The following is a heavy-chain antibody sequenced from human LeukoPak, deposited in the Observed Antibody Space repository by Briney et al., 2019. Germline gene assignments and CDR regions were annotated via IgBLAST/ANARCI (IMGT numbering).Heavy chain of an antibody. Sequence: ASVKVSCKVSGYALSESSIHWVRQTPGEGFEWMGGFDIEDVETAYAQKFRGRVTMTEDTSTDTAYMELINLRSDDTAVYYCARGLGRDYGGNSAWGQGTLVTVSS. V-gene: IGHV1-24*01. CDR1: GYALSESS. D-gene: IGHD4-23*01. J-gene: IGHJ5*02. CDR2: FDIEDVET. CDR3: ARGLGRDYGGNSA.